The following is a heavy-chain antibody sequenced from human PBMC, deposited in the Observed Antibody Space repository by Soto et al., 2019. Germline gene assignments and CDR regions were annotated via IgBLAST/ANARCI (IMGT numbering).Heavy chain of an antibody. D-gene: IGHD3-10*01. J-gene: IGHJ4*02. CDR1: GYTFTNYG. CDR2: ISADNGVT. V-gene: IGHV1-18*01. CDR3: ARRGVLPDY. Sequence: QVQLVQSGTEVKKPGASVKVSCKASGYTFTNYGITWVRQAPGQGLEWMGWISADNGVTNYAQKLQGRVTMTTDTVTSTGYMELRNLRSDDTAVYYCARRGVLPDYWGQGTLVTVSS.